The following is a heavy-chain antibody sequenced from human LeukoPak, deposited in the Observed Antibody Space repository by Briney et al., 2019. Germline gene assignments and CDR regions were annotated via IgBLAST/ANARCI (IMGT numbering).Heavy chain of an antibody. V-gene: IGHV3-64*01. CDR3: ATDYYDSSGYYDY. Sequence: GGSLRLSCAASGCTFSSYAMHWVRQAPGQGLEYVSASSSNGGSTYYANSVKGRFTISRDNSKNTLYLQMGSLRAEDMAVYYCATDYYDSSGYYDYWGQGTLVTVSS. CDR2: SSSNGGST. D-gene: IGHD3-22*01. CDR1: GCTFSSYA. J-gene: IGHJ4*02.